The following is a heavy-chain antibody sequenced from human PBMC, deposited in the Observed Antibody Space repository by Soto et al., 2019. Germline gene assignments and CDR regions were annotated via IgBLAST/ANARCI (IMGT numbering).Heavy chain of an antibody. Sequence: SETLSLTCAVYGGSFSGYYWSWIRQPPGKGLEWIGEINHSGSTNYNLSLKSRVTISVDTSKNQFSLKLSSVTAADTAVYYCARGGAVAGTGWFDPWGQGTLVTVSS. CDR3: ARGGAVAGTGWFDP. CDR1: GGSFSGYY. CDR2: INHSGST. V-gene: IGHV4-34*01. D-gene: IGHD6-19*01. J-gene: IGHJ5*02.